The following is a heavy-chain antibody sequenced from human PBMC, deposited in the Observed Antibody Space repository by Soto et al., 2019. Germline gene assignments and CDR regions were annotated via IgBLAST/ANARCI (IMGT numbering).Heavy chain of an antibody. D-gene: IGHD3-10*01. CDR1: GYTFTSYG. CDR3: ARYGQTTMVRGVRGGSYNYYGMDV. CDR2: ISTYNGNT. Sequence: QVQLVQSGAEVKKPGASVKVSCKASGYTFTSYGISWVRQAPGQGLEWMGWISTYNGNTNYAQKLQGRVTMTTDTATSTAYMELRSLRADDTAVYYCARYGQTTMVRGVRGGSYNYYGMDVWGQGTTVTVSS. J-gene: IGHJ6*02. V-gene: IGHV1-18*04.